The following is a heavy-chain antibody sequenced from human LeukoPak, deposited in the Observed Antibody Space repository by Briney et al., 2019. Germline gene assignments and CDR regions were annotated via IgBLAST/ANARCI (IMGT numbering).Heavy chain of an antibody. Sequence: SETLSLTCTVSGGSISSYYWSWIRQPPGKGLEWIGYIYYSGSTNYNPSLKSRVTISVDTSKNQFSLKLGSVTAADTAVYYCARQVPTNYDFWSGSSNWFDPWGQGTLVTVSS. D-gene: IGHD3-3*01. J-gene: IGHJ5*02. CDR2: IYYSGST. V-gene: IGHV4-59*08. CDR3: ARQVPTNYDFWSGSSNWFDP. CDR1: GGSISSYY.